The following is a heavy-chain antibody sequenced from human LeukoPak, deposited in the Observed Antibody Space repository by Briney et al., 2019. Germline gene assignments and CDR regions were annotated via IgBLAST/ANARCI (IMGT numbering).Heavy chain of an antibody. Sequence: GGSLRLSCAASGFTVSSNYMSWVRQAPGKGLEWVSVIYSGGSTYYADPVKGRFTISRDNSKNTLYLQMNSLRAEDAAVYYCARYPAGRFDPWGQGTLVTVSS. D-gene: IGHD6-13*01. V-gene: IGHV3-53*01. CDR2: IYSGGST. CDR3: ARYPAGRFDP. J-gene: IGHJ5*02. CDR1: GFTVSSNY.